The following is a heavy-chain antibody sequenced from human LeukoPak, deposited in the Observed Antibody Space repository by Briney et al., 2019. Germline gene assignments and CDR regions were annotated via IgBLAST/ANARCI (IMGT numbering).Heavy chain of an antibody. CDR3: AKGEYSSLSEFDY. CDR2: ISGSGSST. V-gene: IGHV3-23*01. D-gene: IGHD6-6*01. J-gene: IGHJ4*02. CDR1: GFTFDDYG. Sequence: GGSLRLSCAASGFTFDDYGMSWVRQAPGKGLEWVSAISGSGSSTYYADSVKGRFAISRDNSKNTLYLQMNSLRAEDTAVYYCAKGEYSSLSEFDYWGQGTLVTVSS.